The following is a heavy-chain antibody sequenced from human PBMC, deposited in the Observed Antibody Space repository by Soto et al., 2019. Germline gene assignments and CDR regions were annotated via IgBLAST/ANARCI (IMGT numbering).Heavy chain of an antibody. V-gene: IGHV3-7*01. CDR2: IKQDGSEK. D-gene: IGHD5-18*01. CDR3: ARDWGKQLWADY. J-gene: IGHJ4*02. Sequence: GGSLRLSCTASGFTFSSYWMSWVRQAPGKGPEWVANIKQDGSEKYYVDSVEGRFTISRDNAKNSLFLQMNSLRGEDTAVYYCARDWGKQLWADYWGQGTLVTVSS. CDR1: GFTFSSYW.